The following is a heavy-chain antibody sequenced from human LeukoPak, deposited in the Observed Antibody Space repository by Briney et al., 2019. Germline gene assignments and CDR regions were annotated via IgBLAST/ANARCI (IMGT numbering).Heavy chain of an antibody. CDR3: ARGGGYSYGSFDY. J-gene: IGHJ4*02. CDR1: GIIFSNYW. CDR2: INRDGSST. D-gene: IGHD5-18*01. V-gene: IGHV3-74*01. Sequence: QPGGSLRLSCAASGIIFSNYWMHWVRQAPGKGLVWVSRINRDGSSTSYADSVKGRFTISRDNAKNTLYPQMNSLRAEDTAVYYCARGGGYSYGSFDYWGQGTLVTVSS.